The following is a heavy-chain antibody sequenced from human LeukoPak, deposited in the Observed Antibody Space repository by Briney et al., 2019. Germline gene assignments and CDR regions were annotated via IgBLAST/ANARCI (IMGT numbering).Heavy chain of an antibody. J-gene: IGHJ3*02. CDR2: IIPVFGTA. V-gene: IGHV1-69*06. CDR3: ARDSSGYDNAFDI. CDR1: GGTLSSYA. Sequence: ASVKVSCKASGGTLSSYAFVWVRQAPGQGFEWMGGIIPVFGTANYAQKFEGRVTITADTSISTAYMELSRLRSDDTAVYYCARDSSGYDNAFDIWGQGTMVTVSS. D-gene: IGHD3-22*01.